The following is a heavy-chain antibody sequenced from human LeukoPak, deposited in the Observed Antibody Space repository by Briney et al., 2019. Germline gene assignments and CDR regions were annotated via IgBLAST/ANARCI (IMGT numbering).Heavy chain of an antibody. CDR3: ARGPYYYDSSGYSLGYYFDY. J-gene: IGHJ4*02. V-gene: IGHV4-59*11. Sequence: PSETLSLTCTVSGGSISSHYWSWIRQPPGKGLGWIGYIYYSGSTNYNPSLKSRVTISVDTSKNQFSLRLSSVTAADTAVYYCARGPYYYDSSGYSLGYYFDYWGQGTLVTVSS. D-gene: IGHD3-22*01. CDR2: IYYSGST. CDR1: GGSISSHY.